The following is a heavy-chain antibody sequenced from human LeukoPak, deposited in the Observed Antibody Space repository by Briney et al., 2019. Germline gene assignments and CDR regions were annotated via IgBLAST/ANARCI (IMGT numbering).Heavy chain of an antibody. CDR1: GFTFSNAW. CDR3: TTGFGEFSNDDY. D-gene: IGHD3-10*01. CDR2: IKSKTDGGTT. Sequence: PGGSLRLSCAASGFTFSNAWVSWVRQAPGKGLEWVGRIKSKTDGGTTDYAAPVKGRFTISRDDSKNTLYLQMNSLKTEDTAVYYCTTGFGEFSNDDYWGQGTLVTVSS. J-gene: IGHJ4*02. V-gene: IGHV3-15*01.